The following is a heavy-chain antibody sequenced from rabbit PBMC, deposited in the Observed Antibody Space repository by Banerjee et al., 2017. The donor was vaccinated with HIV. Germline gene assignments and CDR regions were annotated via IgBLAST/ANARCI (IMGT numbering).Heavy chain of an antibody. V-gene: IGHV1S45*01. D-gene: IGHD4-2*01. J-gene: IGHJ3*01. CDR1: GFDFSNYYM. CDR2: IDTVLGNT. CDR3: AKDRWYSRGL. Sequence: QEQLKETGGGLVQPGGSLTLSCTASGFDFSNYYMSWVRQAPGKGLEWIGYIDTVLGNTYYASWVNGRFTISKTSSTTVTLQMTSLTAADTATYFCAKDRWYSRGLWGQGTLVTVS.